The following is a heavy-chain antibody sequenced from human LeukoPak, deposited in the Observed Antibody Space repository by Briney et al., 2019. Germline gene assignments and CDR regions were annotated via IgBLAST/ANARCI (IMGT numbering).Heavy chain of an antibody. D-gene: IGHD6-19*01. CDR1: GFTFSSYW. V-gene: IGHV3-48*04. CDR3: ARVDSSGWYGNRYMDV. CDR2: ISSSGSTI. Sequence: GGSLRLSCAASGFTFSSYWMHWVRQAPGKGLEWVSYISSSGSTIYYADSVKGRFTISRDNAKNSLYLQMNSLRAEDTAVYYCARVDSSGWYGNRYMDVWGKGTTVTISS. J-gene: IGHJ6*03.